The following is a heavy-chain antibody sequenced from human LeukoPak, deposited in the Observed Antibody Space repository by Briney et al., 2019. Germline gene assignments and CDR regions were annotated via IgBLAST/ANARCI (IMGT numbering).Heavy chain of an antibody. V-gene: IGHV3-30-3*01. CDR2: ISYDGSNK. CDR1: GFTFSSYA. Sequence: GGSLRLSCAASGFTFSSYAMHWVRQAPGKGLEWVAVISYDGSNKYYADSVKGRFTISRDNSKNTLYPQMNSLRAEDTAVYYCARDFIVGATYFDYWGQGTLVTVSS. J-gene: IGHJ4*02. CDR3: ARDFIVGATYFDY. D-gene: IGHD1-26*01.